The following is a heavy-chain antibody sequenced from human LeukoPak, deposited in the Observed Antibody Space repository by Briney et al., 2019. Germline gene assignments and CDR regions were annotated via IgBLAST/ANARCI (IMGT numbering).Heavy chain of an antibody. Sequence: GGSLRLSCAASGVTFNDYAMYWVRQTPRKGLEWVTLISYDGYDKSYADSVRGRFTISRDNSKNTLYLQMDSLRSEDTAVYYCARDFFPIVDSSWYEIGYWGQGTLVTVSS. CDR3: ARDFFPIVDSSWYEIGY. J-gene: IGHJ4*02. CDR2: ISYDGYDK. CDR1: GVTFNDYA. V-gene: IGHV3-30-3*01. D-gene: IGHD6-13*01.